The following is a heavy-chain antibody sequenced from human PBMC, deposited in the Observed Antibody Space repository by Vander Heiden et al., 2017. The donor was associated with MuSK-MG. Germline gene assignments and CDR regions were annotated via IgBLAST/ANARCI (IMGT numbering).Heavy chain of an antibody. CDR2: ISSSSSYI. CDR1: GFTFSSYS. CDR3: ARFGDSSGYYRVTDY. J-gene: IGHJ4*02. V-gene: IGHV3-21*03. Sequence: EVQLVESGGGLVKPGGSLRLSCAASGFTFSSYSMNWVRQAPGKGLEWVSSISSSSSYIYYADSVKGRFTISRDNAKNSLYLQMNSLRAEDTAVYYCARFGDSSGYYRVTDYWGQGTLVTVSS. D-gene: IGHD3-22*01.